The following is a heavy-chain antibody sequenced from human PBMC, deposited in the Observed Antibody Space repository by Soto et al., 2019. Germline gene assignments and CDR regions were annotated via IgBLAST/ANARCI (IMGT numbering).Heavy chain of an antibody. CDR3: AKDPVRRYYYYAMGV. V-gene: IGHV3-43*01. J-gene: IGHJ6*02. CDR2: ISWDGTNT. D-gene: IGHD1-1*01. CDR1: GFTFDDYT. Sequence: SGGSLRLSCAASGFTFDDYTMHWVRQAPGKGLEWVSLISWDGTNTYYADSVKGRFTISRDNSKNSLYLQMNSLRTEDTALYYCAKDPVRRYYYYAMGVWGQGTTVTVSS.